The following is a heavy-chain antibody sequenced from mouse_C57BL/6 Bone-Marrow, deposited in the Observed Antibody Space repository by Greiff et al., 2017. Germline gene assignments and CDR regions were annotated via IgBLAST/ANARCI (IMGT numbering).Heavy chain of an antibody. CDR3: AKEKGFPYWYFDV. CDR2: IHPNSGST. J-gene: IGHJ1*03. Sequence: QVQLQQPGAELVKPGASVKLSCKASGYTFTSYWMHWVKQRPGQGLEWIGMIHPNSGSTNYNEKFKSKATLTVDKSSSTAYMQLSSLTSEDSADYYCAKEKGFPYWYFDVWGTGTTVTVSS. V-gene: IGHV1-64*01. CDR1: GYTFTSYW.